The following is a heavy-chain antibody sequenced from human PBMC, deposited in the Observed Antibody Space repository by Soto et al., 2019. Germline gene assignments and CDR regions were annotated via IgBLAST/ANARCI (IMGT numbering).Heavy chain of an antibody. CDR1: VFTFSNAW. D-gene: IGHD6-19*01. CDR2: IKSKTDGGTT. Sequence: LRLSCAASVFTFSNAWMSWVRQAPGKGLEWVGRIKSKTDGGTTDYAAPVKGRFTISRDDSKNTLYLQMNSLKTEDTAVYYCTTDLSVIAVDGPVDYLGQGILVTVCS. J-gene: IGHJ4*02. V-gene: IGHV3-15*01. CDR3: TTDLSVIAVDGPVDY.